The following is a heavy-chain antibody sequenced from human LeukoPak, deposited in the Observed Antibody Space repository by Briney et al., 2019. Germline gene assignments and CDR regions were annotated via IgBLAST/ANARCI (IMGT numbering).Heavy chain of an antibody. J-gene: IGHJ4*02. CDR1: GFTFGNYA. CDR2: VSGSGGNT. Sequence: GGSLRLSCAASGFTFGNYAMSWVRQPPGKGLEWVSSVSGSGGNTYFADSVKGRFTISRDNSKNTLYLQMNSLRAEDTAVYYCAKVGLRLGGDYWGQGTLVTVSS. D-gene: IGHD4-17*01. CDR3: AKVGLRLGGDY. V-gene: IGHV3-23*01.